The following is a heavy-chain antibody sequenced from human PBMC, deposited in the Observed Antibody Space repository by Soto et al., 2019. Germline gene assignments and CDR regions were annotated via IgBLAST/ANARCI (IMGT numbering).Heavy chain of an antibody. J-gene: IGHJ6*02. V-gene: IGHV1-69*06. CDR3: ARALALGLAVAGRGPDYYYYGMDV. D-gene: IGHD6-19*01. CDR1: GGTFSSYA. CDR2: IIPIFGTA. Sequence: SVEVSCKXSGGTFSSYAISWVRQAPGQGLEWMGGIIPIFGTANYAQKFQGRVTITADKSTSTAYMELSSLRSEDTAVYYCARALALGLAVAGRGPDYYYYGMDVWGQGTTVTVSS.